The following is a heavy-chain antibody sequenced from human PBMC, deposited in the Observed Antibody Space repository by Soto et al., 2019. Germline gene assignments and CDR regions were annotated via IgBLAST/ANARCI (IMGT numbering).Heavy chain of an antibody. Sequence: PGGSLRLSCAASGFTFSSYAMSWVRQAPGKGLEWVSAISGSGGSTYYADSVKGRFTISRDNPKNTLYLQMNSLRAEDTAVYYCAKDLIGGEDIVVVVAATRLGSDYWGQGTLVTVSS. V-gene: IGHV3-23*01. CDR1: GFTFSSYA. CDR3: AKDLIGGEDIVVVVAATRLGSDY. CDR2: ISGSGGST. J-gene: IGHJ4*02. D-gene: IGHD2-15*01.